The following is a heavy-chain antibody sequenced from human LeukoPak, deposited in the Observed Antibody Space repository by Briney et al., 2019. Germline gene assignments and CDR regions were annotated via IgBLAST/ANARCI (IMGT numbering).Heavy chain of an antibody. J-gene: IGHJ6*02. CDR2: IYYSGST. CDR1: GGSISSSSYY. CDR3: ARDDCPYDYVWGSYRPRNYYYYGMDV. D-gene: IGHD3-16*02. V-gene: IGHV4-39*07. Sequence: PSETLSLTCTVSGGSISSSSYYWGWIRQPPGKGLEWIGSIYYSGSTYYNPSLKSRVTISVDTSKNQFSLKLSSVTAADTAVYYCARDDCPYDYVWGSYRPRNYYYYGMDVWGQGTTVTVSS.